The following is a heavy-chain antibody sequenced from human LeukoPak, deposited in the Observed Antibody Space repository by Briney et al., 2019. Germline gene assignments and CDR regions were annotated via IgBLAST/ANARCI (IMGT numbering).Heavy chain of an antibody. J-gene: IGHJ4*02. D-gene: IGHD3-10*01. CDR1: GYTFTSYG. CDR3: ARWSGTYEYYFDY. Sequence: AASVKVSCKASGYTFTSYGISWVRQAPGQGLEWMGGIIPMFGTANYAQKFQGRVTITADESTSTAYMEVSSLRSEDTAVYYCARWSGTYEYYFDYWGQGTLVTVSS. CDR2: IIPMFGTA. V-gene: IGHV1-69*13.